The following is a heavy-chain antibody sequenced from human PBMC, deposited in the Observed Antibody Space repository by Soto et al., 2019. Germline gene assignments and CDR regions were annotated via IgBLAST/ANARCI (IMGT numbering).Heavy chain of an antibody. V-gene: IGHV4-59*08. J-gene: IGHJ5*02. Sequence: SETLSLTCTVSGGSISGYYWSWIRQPPGKGLEWIGYIYNTGSTRYNPSFKSRVTISLETSKSQFSLTLNSVTASDTAVYYCARLGFYYQSLDPWGHGTLVTVS. CDR2: IYNTGST. CDR1: GGSISGYY. D-gene: IGHD2-2*01. CDR3: ARLGFYYQSLDP.